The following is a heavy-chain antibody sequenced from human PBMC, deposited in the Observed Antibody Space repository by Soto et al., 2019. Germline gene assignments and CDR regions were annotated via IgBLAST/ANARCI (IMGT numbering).Heavy chain of an antibody. CDR1: GGSFSGSY. CDR3: ARDEPPSSSGYSLLGFDY. V-gene: IGHV4-34*01. Sequence: PETLSLTCAVYGGSFSGSYWSWIRQPPGKGLEWIGEINHSGSTNYNPSLKSRVTISVDTSKNQFSLKLSSVTAADTAVYYCARDEPPSSSGYSLLGFDYWCQGLLVT. D-gene: IGHD3-22*01. J-gene: IGHJ4*02. CDR2: INHSGST.